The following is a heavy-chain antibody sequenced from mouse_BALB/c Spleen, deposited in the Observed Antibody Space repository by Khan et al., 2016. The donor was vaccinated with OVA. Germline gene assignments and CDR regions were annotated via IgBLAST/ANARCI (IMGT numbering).Heavy chain of an antibody. J-gene: IGHJ1*01. V-gene: IGHV14-3*02. D-gene: IGHD2-3*01. CDR2: IAPANGNT. CDR1: GFNIKDTY. CDR3: ARPSYDPRDFEV. Sequence: VQLQQSGAELVKPGASVKLSCTASGFNIKDTYLHWVKQRPEQGLEWIGRIAPANGNTKYDPKFQGKATITADTSSNTSYLQLNRLTSEDTAVYYCARPSYDPRDFEVWGAGTTVTVSS.